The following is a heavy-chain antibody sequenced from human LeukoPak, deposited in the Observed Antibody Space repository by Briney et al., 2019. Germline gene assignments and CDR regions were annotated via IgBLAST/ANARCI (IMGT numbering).Heavy chain of an antibody. CDR1: GGSISSSSYY. D-gene: IGHD3-16*01. CDR3: ARLSACRGWGVIDY. J-gene: IGHJ4*02. Sequence: KSSETLSLTCTVSGGSISSSSYYWGWIRQPPGKGLEWIGSIYYSGSTYYNPSLKSRVTISVDTSKNQFSLKLSSVTAADTAVYYCARLSACRGWGVIDYWGQGTLVTVSS. CDR2: IYYSGST. V-gene: IGHV4-39*01.